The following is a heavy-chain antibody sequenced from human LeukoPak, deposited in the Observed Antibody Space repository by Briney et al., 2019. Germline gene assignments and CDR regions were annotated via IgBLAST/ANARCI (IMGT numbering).Heavy chain of an antibody. CDR1: GLSFTTYS. Sequence: GGSLRLSCAASGLSFTTYSINWVRQAPGQGLEWVAVISYDGSNKYYAESVKGRFTISRDNSKNTLFLQMSSLRAEDTAVYYCAKERRSSAYFSYSSDYWGQGTLVTVSS. CDR3: AKERRSSAYFSYSSDY. J-gene: IGHJ4*02. CDR2: ISYDGSNK. D-gene: IGHD3-22*01. V-gene: IGHV3-30*18.